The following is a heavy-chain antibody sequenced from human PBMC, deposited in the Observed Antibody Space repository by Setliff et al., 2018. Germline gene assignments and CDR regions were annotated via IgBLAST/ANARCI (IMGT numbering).Heavy chain of an antibody. Sequence: GGSLRLSCAASTFTLGTYSMHWVRQAPGKGLAWVSSISPYSDYIYYADSVKGRFTISRDNAKNSLYLQMNSLGAEDTAVYFCARSPANGGHDAFDVWGQGTVVTVSS. D-gene: IGHD6-25*01. CDR3: ARSPANGGHDAFDV. V-gene: IGHV3-21*06. J-gene: IGHJ3*01. CDR2: ISPYSDYI. CDR1: TFTLGTYS.